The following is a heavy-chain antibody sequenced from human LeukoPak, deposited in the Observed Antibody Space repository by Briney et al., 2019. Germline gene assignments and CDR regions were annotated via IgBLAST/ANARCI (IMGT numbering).Heavy chain of an antibody. CDR2: IYYSGST. D-gene: IGHD2-2*01. CDR1: GGSISSSSYY. J-gene: IGHJ4*02. V-gene: IGHV4-61*05. CDR3: ARVGDIVVVPAAMNFDY. Sequence: SETLSLTCTVSGGSISSSSYYWTWIRQPPGKGLEWIGYIYYSGSTNYNPSLKSRVTISVDTSKNQFSLKLRSVTAADTAVYYCARVGDIVVVPAAMNFDYWGQGTLVTVSS.